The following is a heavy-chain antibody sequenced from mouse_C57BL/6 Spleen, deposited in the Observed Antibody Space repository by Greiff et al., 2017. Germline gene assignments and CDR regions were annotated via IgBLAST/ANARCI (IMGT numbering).Heavy chain of an antibody. CDR3: ARSRLYDGYYYYAMDY. CDR2: INPSTGGT. D-gene: IGHD2-3*01. CDR1: GYSFTGYY. Sequence: DVKLQESGPELVKPGASVKISCKASGYSFTGYYMNWVKQSPEKSLEWIGEINPSTGGTTYNQKFKAKATLTVDKSSSTAYMQLKSLTSEDSAVYYCARSRLYDGYYYYAMDYWGQGTSVTVSS. J-gene: IGHJ4*01. V-gene: IGHV1-42*01.